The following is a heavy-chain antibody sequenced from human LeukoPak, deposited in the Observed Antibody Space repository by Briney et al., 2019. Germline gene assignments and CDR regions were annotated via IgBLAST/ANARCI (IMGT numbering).Heavy chain of an antibody. J-gene: IGHJ4*02. V-gene: IGHV3-49*04. CDR1: GLMFGDYA. CDR2: IRSNIYGGTT. D-gene: IGHD1/OR15-1a*01. CDR3: TRDHWNTFDY. Sequence: PGGSLRLSCRTSGLMFGDYAMSWVRRAPGKGLEWVAFIRSNIYGGTTEYAASVRGRFTISRDDSESSVYLQMNSLKTEDTAVYYCTRDHWNTFDYWGQGTLVTVSS.